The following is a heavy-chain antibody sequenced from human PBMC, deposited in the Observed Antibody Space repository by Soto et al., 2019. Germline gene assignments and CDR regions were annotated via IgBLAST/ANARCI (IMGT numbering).Heavy chain of an antibody. V-gene: IGHV3-48*03. D-gene: IGHD3-10*01. J-gene: IGHJ4*02. CDR2: ISSSGSTA. Sequence: PGGSLRLSCAASGFAFSRFELHWVRQAPGKGLEWISYISSSGSTAYYASSVEGRFTISRDNANNSVYLQMDSLRAEDTALYYCTRAAWFPYLSFYWGQGALVTVSS. CDR3: TRAAWFPYLSFY. CDR1: GFAFSRFE.